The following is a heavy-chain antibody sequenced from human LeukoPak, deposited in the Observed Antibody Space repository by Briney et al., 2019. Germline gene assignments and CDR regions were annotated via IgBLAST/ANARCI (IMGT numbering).Heavy chain of an antibody. Sequence: SETLSLTCTVAGGSISSYYWSWIRQPPGKGLEWIGYIYYSWGTNYNPSLKSRVTISVDTSKNQFSLKLSSVTAADTAVYYSARLGGYGDYSYYFDYWGQGTLVTVSS. V-gene: IGHV4-59*08. D-gene: IGHD4-17*01. CDR2: IYYSWGT. CDR1: GGSISSYY. CDR3: ARLGGYGDYSYYFDY. J-gene: IGHJ4*02.